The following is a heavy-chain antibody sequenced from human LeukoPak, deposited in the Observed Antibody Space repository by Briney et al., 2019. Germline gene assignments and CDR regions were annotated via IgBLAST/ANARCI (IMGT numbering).Heavy chain of an antibody. J-gene: IGHJ4*02. CDR1: GYTCTSYD. D-gene: IGHD6-19*01. CDR3: ARVLTDTGGWYHFDS. V-gene: IGHV1-46*01. Sequence: ASVTVSCKASGYTCTSYDMHWVRHAPGHGLEWMGRIDPRGGSTTYAQKFQGRVSMTSDTSTSTVYLEVDSLRSEDTAMYYCARVLTDTGGWYHFDSWGQGTLVTVSS. CDR2: IDPRGGST.